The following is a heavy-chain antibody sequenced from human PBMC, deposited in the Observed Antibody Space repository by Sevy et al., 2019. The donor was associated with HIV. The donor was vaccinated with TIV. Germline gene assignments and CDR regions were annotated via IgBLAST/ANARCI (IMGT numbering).Heavy chain of an antibody. CDR3: ARPRANYVDHYFFYAMDV. Sequence: GGSLRLSSAASGFAFSNYYAMHWVRQAPGKGLEWVALISYDGSDTYYADSVKGRFTVSRDNFKNTLFLQMNSLTTEDTAVYYCARPRANYVDHYFFYAMDVWGQGTTVTVSS. J-gene: IGHJ6*02. V-gene: IGHV3-30-3*01. CDR1: GFAFSNYYA. D-gene: IGHD4-17*01. CDR2: ISYDGSDT.